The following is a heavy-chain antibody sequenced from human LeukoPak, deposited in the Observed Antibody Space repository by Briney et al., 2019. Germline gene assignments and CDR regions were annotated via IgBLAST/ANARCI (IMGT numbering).Heavy chain of an antibody. D-gene: IGHD3-22*01. Sequence: SETLSLTCAVHGGSFSGYYWSWIRQPPGKGLEWIGEINHSGSTNYNPSLKSRVTISVDTSKNQFSLKLSSVTAADTAVYYCARAPEVVVITHYYYYGMDVWGQGTTVTVSS. CDR2: INHSGST. J-gene: IGHJ6*02. V-gene: IGHV4-34*01. CDR1: GGSFSGYY. CDR3: ARAPEVVVITHYYYYGMDV.